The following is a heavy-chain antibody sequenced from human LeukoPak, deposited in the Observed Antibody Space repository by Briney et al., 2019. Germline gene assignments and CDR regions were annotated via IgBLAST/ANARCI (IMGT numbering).Heavy chain of an antibody. CDR2: INHSGYI. Sequence: SETLSLTCAVYGESFTGYYWTWIRQPPGKGLEWIGEINHSGYINYNPSLKTRVTTSVDTFKKEFSLRLTSVTAADTAIYYCARTRLWPTGTFDLWGQGTLVTVSS. CDR1: GESFTGYY. CDR3: ARTRLWPTGTFDL. D-gene: IGHD3-10*01. V-gene: IGHV4-34*01. J-gene: IGHJ4*02.